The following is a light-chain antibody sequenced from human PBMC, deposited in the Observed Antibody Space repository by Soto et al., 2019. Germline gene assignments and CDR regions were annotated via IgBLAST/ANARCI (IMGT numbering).Light chain of an antibody. CDR3: CSYAGSQTWV. CDR1: SSDVGGYNY. V-gene: IGLV2-8*01. CDR2: EVN. Sequence: QSALTQPPSASGSPGQSVAISCTGTSSDVGGYNYVSWYQQHPGKAPKLMIYEVNKRPSGVPDRFSGSKSGNTASLTVSGLQAEDEADYYCCSYAGSQTWVFGGGTKVTVL. J-gene: IGLJ3*02.